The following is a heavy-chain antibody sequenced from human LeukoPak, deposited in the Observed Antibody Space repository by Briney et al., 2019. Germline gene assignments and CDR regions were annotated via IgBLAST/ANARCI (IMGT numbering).Heavy chain of an antibody. Sequence: SETLSLTCTVSSVSISTSNYYWGWVRQPPGKALEWIGNNSGSTYYSPSLKSRVTISLDTSRNQFSLKLNSVTAADTAVYYCAKSNGYGLIDIWGQGTMVTVSS. CDR2: NSGST. CDR3: AKSNGYGLIDI. V-gene: IGHV4-39*07. CDR1: SVSISTSNYY. D-gene: IGHD3-22*01. J-gene: IGHJ3*02.